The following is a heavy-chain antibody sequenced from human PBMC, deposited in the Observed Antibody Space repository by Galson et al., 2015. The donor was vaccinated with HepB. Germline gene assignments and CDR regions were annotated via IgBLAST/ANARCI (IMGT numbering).Heavy chain of an antibody. CDR3: ARLSGNYFFDY. V-gene: IGHV5-51*01. D-gene: IGHD1-26*01. J-gene: IGHJ4*02. Sequence: QSGAEVKKPGESLKISCKGSGYSFTSYWIGWVRQMPGKGLECMGIIYPGDSDTRYSPSFQGLVTISADKSITTAYLQWSSLKASATAIYYCARLSGNYFFDYWGQGTLVTVSS. CDR2: IYPGDSDT. CDR1: GYSFTSYW.